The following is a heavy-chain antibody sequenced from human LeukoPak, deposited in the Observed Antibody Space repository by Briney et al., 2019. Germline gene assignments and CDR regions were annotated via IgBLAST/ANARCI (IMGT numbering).Heavy chain of an antibody. CDR2: IIPIFGTA. V-gene: IGHV1-69*06. CDR3: ARDLTDYDSSGYYFY. CDR1: GGTFSSYA. J-gene: IGHJ4*02. Sequence: ASVKVSCKASGGTFSSYAISWVRQAPGQGLEWMGGIIPIFGTANYAQKFQGRVTITADKSTSTAYMELSSLRSEDTAVYYCARDLTDYDSSGYYFYWGQGTLVTVSS. D-gene: IGHD3-22*01.